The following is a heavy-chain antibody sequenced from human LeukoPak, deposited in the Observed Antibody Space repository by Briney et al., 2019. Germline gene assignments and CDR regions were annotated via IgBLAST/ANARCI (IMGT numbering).Heavy chain of an antibody. J-gene: IGHJ6*02. CDR1: GYTLTELS. CDR3: ATRGNGDQNYYYYGMDV. D-gene: IGHD4-17*01. Sequence: ASVKVSCKVPGYTLTELSMHWVRQAPGKGLEWMGGFDPEDGETIYAQKFQGRVTMTEDTSTDTAYMELSSLRSEDTAVYYCATRGNGDQNYYYYGMDVWGQGTTVTVSS. CDR2: FDPEDGET. V-gene: IGHV1-24*01.